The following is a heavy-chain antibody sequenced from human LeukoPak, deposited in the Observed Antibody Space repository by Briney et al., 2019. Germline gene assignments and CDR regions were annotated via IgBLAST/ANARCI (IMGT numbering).Heavy chain of an antibody. J-gene: IGHJ5*02. CDR1: GITLRSFG. CDR2: IRYDGSNK. Sequence: GSPGTSRATSGITLRSFGMHWGPPGPSKGVGGGAFIRYDGSNKYYADSVKGRFTISRDNSKNTLYLQMNSLRAEDTAVYYCAKGDGIVGATTWFDPWGQGTLVTVSS. D-gene: IGHD1-26*01. V-gene: IGHV3-30*02. CDR3: AKGDGIVGATTWFDP.